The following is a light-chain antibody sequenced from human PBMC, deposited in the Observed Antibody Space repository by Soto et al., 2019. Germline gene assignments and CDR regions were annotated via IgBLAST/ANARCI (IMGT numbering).Light chain of an antibody. CDR3: QLRTT. CDR1: QSISSW. Sequence: DIEVIHSPRTLSGYVGDRVTITCRASQSISSWLAWYQQKPGKAPKLLIYDASSLESGVPSRFSGSGSGTDFTLTISSLEPEDLAVYYCQLRTTFGQGTRLEIK. CDR2: DAS. V-gene: IGKV1-5*01. J-gene: IGKJ5*01.